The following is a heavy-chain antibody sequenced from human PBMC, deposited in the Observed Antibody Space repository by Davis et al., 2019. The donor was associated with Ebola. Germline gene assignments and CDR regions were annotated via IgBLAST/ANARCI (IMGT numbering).Heavy chain of an antibody. Sequence: SETLSLTCAVYGGSFSGYYWSWIRQPPGKGLEWIGEINHSGSTNYNPSLKSRVTISVDTSKNQFSLKLSSVTAADTAVYYCARAHRYSRFDPWGQGTLVTVSS. CDR1: GGSFSGYY. CDR3: ARAHRYSRFDP. D-gene: IGHD5-12*01. CDR2: INHSGST. V-gene: IGHV4-34*01. J-gene: IGHJ5*02.